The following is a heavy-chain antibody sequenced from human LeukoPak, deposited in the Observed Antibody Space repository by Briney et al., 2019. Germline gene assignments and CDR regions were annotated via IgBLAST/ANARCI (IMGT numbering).Heavy chain of an antibody. CDR3: ARGYRRYVVRGVIQGSLRDNYYYYMDV. CDR2: IYYSGST. CDR1: GYSISSDYF. V-gene: IGHV4-61*05. J-gene: IGHJ6*03. D-gene: IGHD3-10*01. Sequence: SETLSLTCTVSGYSISSDYFWGWIRQPPGKGLEWIGYIYYSGSTNYNPSLESRITISIDTSKNQFSLNLRSVTAADTAVYYCARGYRRYVVRGVIQGSLRDNYYYYMDVWGKGTTVTISS.